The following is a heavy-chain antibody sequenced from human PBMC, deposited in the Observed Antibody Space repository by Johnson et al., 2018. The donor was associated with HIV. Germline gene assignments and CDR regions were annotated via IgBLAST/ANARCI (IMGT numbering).Heavy chain of an antibody. CDR1: GFTFSSYG. Sequence: VQLVESGGGVVQPGRSLKLSCAASGFTFSSYGMHWVRQAPGKGLEWMALTYYEGINKYYATSVKGRFTISRDNSKNTLYLQMNSLRAEDTAVYYCARGGYSTILDAFDIWGQGTMVTVSS. D-gene: IGHD6-13*01. J-gene: IGHJ3*02. CDR2: TYYEGINK. V-gene: IGHV3-30*19. CDR3: ARGGYSTILDAFDI.